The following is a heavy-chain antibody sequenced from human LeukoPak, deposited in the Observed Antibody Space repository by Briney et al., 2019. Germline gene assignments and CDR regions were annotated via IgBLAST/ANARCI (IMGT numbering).Heavy chain of an antibody. J-gene: IGHJ4*02. Sequence: PSETLSLTCTVSGGSFSGFYWTWIRQFPGKGLEWVSGISGSGRSTYYVDSVKGRFTISGDNSKNTLYLQMNSLRAEDTAVYYCAKGESMTTVTPLDYWGQGTLVTVSS. V-gene: IGHV3-23*01. CDR1: GGSFSGFY. D-gene: IGHD4-17*01. CDR2: ISGSGRST. CDR3: AKGESMTTVTPLDY.